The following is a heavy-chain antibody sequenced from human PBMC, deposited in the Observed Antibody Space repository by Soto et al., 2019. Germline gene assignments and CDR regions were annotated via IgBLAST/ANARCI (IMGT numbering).Heavy chain of an antibody. CDR1: GGSISSGGYY. V-gene: IGHV4-31*03. J-gene: IGHJ2*01. D-gene: IGHD2-8*01. CDR2: IYYSGST. Sequence: SETLSLTCTVSGGSISSGGYYWSWIRQHPGKGLEWIGYIYYSGSTYYNPSLKSRVTISVDTSKNQFSLKLSSVTAADTAVYYCARFSDIVLMVYARYFDLSGRGTLVTVSS. CDR3: ARFSDIVLMVYARYFDL.